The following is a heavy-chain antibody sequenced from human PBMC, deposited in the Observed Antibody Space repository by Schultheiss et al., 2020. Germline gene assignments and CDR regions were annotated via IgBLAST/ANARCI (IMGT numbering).Heavy chain of an antibody. D-gene: IGHD2-2*01. Sequence: WGSLRLSCAASGFTFSSYAMSWVRQAPGKGLEWVSVIYSGGSTYYADSVKGRFTISRDNSKNTLYLQMNSLRAEDTAVYYCARDRRPVPAAWNTDYYYYMDVWGKGTTVTVSS. CDR2: IYSGGST. CDR3: ARDRRPVPAAWNTDYYYYMDV. CDR1: GFTFSSYA. V-gene: IGHV3-53*01. J-gene: IGHJ6*03.